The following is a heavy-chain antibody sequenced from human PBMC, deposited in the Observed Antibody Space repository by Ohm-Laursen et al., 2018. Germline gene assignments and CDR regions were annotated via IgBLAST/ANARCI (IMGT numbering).Heavy chain of an antibody. Sequence: SDTLSLTCTVSGASISTYYWSWIRQPAGQGLEWVGRISASGTTSYNPSLKNRVTMSLDTSKNQFSLNLTSVTAADTAVYYCARDVDSWGQGTLVTVSS. CDR2: ISASGTT. CDR1: GASISTYY. CDR3: ARDVDS. V-gene: IGHV4-4*07. J-gene: IGHJ4*02.